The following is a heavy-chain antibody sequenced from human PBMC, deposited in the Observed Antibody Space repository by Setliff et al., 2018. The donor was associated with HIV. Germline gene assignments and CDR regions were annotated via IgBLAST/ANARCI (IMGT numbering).Heavy chain of an antibody. D-gene: IGHD6-19*01. CDR1: DGPINNYS. Sequence: TLSLTCTVSDGPINNYSWTWIREPAGKGLEWIGRISTSGSTNYNPSLKSRVTISVDTSKNQFSLKLTSVTAADTAVYYCARDGQWRYAVDIWGQGTMVTVSS. CDR3: ARDGQWRYAVDI. V-gene: IGHV4-4*07. J-gene: IGHJ3*02. CDR2: ISTSGST.